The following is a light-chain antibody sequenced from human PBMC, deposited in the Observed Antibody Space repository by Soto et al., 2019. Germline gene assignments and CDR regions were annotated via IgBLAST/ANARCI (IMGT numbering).Light chain of an antibody. CDR2: GAS. J-gene: IGKJ5*01. V-gene: IGKV3-20*01. Sequence: IVLTQSPGTLSLSPGGRATLSCRASQSVSNNYLAWYQQKPGQAPRLLIYGASSRATGIPDRFSGSGSGTDFTLTISRLEPGDFAVYYCQQYAFGQGTRLEIK. CDR3: QQYA. CDR1: QSVSNNY.